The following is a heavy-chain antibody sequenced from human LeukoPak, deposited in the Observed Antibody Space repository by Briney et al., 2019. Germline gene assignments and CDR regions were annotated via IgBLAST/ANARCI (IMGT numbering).Heavy chain of an antibody. Sequence: PSETLSLTCAVYGGSFSGYYWSWIRQPPGKGLEWIGEINHSGSTNYNPSLRSRVTISVDTSKNQFSLKLSSVTAADTAVYYCARHIRPMLIAAVDRGFDPWGQGTLVTVSS. CDR3: ARHIRPMLIAAVDRGFDP. CDR1: GGSFSGYY. V-gene: IGHV4-34*01. D-gene: IGHD6-13*01. J-gene: IGHJ5*02. CDR2: INHSGST.